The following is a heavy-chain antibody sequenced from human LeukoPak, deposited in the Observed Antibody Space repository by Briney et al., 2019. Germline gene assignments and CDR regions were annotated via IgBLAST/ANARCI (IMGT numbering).Heavy chain of an antibody. D-gene: IGHD1-26*01. CDR3: ARGTLTWGWELPRHFDY. CDR1: GGSFSGYY. J-gene: IGHJ4*02. V-gene: IGHV4-34*01. CDR2: INHSGST. Sequence: SETLSLTCAVYGGSFSGYYWSWIRQPPGKGLEWIGEINHSGSTNYNPSLKSRVTISVDTSKNQFSLQLNSVTPEDTAVYYCARGTLTWGWELPRHFDYWGQGTLVTVSS.